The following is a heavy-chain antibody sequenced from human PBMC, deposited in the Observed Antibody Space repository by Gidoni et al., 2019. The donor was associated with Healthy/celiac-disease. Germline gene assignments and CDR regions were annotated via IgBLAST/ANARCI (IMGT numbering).Heavy chain of an antibody. V-gene: IGHV3-30-3*01. CDR2: ISYDGSNK. CDR1: GFTFSSYA. Sequence: QVQLVESGGGVVQPWMSLRLSCAASGFTFSSYAMHWVRQAPGKGLEWVAVISYDGSNKYYADSVKGRFTISRDNSKNTLYLQMNSLRAEDTAVYYCARIMITVTTVNDAFDIWGQGTMVTVSS. CDR3: ARIMITVTTVNDAFDI. J-gene: IGHJ3*02. D-gene: IGHD4-17*01.